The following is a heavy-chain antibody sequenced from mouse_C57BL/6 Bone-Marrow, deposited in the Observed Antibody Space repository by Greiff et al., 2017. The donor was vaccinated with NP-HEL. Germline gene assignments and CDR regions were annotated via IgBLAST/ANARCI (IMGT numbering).Heavy chain of an antibody. Sequence: ESGPGLVKPSQSLSLTCSVTGYSITSGYYWNWIRQFPGNKLEWMGYISYDGSNNYNPSLKNRISITRETSKNQFFLKLNSVTTEYTATYYCASIYDGYLYAMDYWGQGTSVTVSS. CDR3: ASIYDGYLYAMDY. D-gene: IGHD2-3*01. CDR1: GYSITSGYY. J-gene: IGHJ4*01. CDR2: ISYDGSN. V-gene: IGHV3-6*01.